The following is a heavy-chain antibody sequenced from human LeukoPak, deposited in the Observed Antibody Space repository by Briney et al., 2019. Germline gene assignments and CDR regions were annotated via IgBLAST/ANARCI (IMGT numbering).Heavy chain of an antibody. CDR3: ARASEGIGYFDT. CDR2: ISYDGSNK. Sequence: GGSLRLSFAASGFTFSSYAMHWVRQAPGKGLEWVAVISYDGSNKYYADSVKGRFTISRDNSKNTLYLQMNSLRAEDTAVYYCARASEGIGYFDTWGRGSLVTVSS. D-gene: IGHD3-3*01. V-gene: IGHV3-30-3*01. CDR1: GFTFSSYA. J-gene: IGHJ4*02.